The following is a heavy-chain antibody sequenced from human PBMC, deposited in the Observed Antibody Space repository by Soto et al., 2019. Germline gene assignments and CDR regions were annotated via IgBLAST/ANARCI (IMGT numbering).Heavy chain of an antibody. V-gene: IGHV3-23*01. CDR2: ISGGGGSI. J-gene: IGHJ4*02. Sequence: VQLLESGGGLVQTGGSLRLSCAASGFTFSTYAMSWVRQAPGKGLEWVSSISGGGGSIYYADSVKGRFTISRDNSKNTLYLQMNSLRAEDTAVYYCAKEDWINWNYFDYWGQGTLVTVSS. CDR1: GFTFSTYA. D-gene: IGHD1-20*01. CDR3: AKEDWINWNYFDY.